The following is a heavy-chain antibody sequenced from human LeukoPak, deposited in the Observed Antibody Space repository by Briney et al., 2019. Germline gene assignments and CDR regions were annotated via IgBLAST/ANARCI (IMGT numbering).Heavy chain of an antibody. CDR1: GYTLTELS. CDR2: FDPEDGET. D-gene: IGHD5-18*01. CDR3: ARDFFPGYSYGYFDY. V-gene: IGHV1-24*01. Sequence: ASVKVSCKVSGYTLTELSMHWVRQAPGKGLEWMGGFDPEDGETIYAQKFQGRVTMTEDTSTDTAYMELSSLRSEDTVVYYCARDFFPGYSYGYFDYWGQGTLVTVSS. J-gene: IGHJ4*02.